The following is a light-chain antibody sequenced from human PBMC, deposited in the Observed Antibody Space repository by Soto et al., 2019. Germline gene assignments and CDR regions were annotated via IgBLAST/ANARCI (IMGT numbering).Light chain of an antibody. V-gene: IGLV1-40*01. CDR1: SSNIGAGYD. J-gene: IGLJ3*02. CDR3: QSYDSSLSGSGV. CDR2: GNS. Sequence: QAVVTQPPSVSGAPGQRGTISCTGSSSNIGAGYDVHWYQQLPGTAPKLLIYGNSNRPSGVPDRFSGSKSGTSASLAITGLQAEDEADYYCQSYDSSLSGSGVFGGGTKLTVL.